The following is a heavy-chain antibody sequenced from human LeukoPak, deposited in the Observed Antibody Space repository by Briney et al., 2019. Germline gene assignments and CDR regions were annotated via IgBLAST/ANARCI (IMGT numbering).Heavy chain of an antibody. J-gene: IGHJ6*02. V-gene: IGHV3-74*01. CDR1: GFTFSSYW. D-gene: IGHD3-3*01. CDR3: ARAYYDFWSGYHDGMDV. Sequence: GGSLRLSCAASGFTFSSYWMHWVRQAPGKGLVWVSRINSDGSSTSYADSVKGRFTISRDNAKNTLYLQMNSLRAEDTAVYYCARAYYDFWSGYHDGMDVWGQGATVTVSS. CDR2: INSDGSST.